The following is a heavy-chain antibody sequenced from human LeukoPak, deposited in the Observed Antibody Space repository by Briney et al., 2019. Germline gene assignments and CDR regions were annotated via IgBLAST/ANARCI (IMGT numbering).Heavy chain of an antibody. V-gene: IGHV3-11*01. Sequence: GGSLRLSCAASGFRFGGHYMSWIRQAPGKGLEWISYITNSGDFVNYADSVKGRFTISRDNAKNSLYLQMNSLRAEDTAVYYCAREARATPDFWGQGTVVTVSS. CDR3: AREARATPDF. J-gene: IGHJ4*02. CDR2: ITNSGDFV. D-gene: IGHD1-26*01. CDR1: GFRFGGHY.